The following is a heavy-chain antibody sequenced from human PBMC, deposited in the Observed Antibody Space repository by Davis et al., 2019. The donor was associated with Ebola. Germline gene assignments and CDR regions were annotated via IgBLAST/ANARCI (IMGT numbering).Heavy chain of an antibody. J-gene: IGHJ6*02. V-gene: IGHV4-34*01. Sequence: SETLSLTCAVYGGSFNTYYWSWIRQPPGKGLEWIGEINHIGITNYNPSLKSRVTISVDTSKNQFSLKLSSVTAADTAVYYCATYRHDYYYHGMDVWGQGTTVTVSS. D-gene: IGHD4-11*01. CDR3: ATYRHDYYYHGMDV. CDR1: GGSFNTYY. CDR2: INHIGIT.